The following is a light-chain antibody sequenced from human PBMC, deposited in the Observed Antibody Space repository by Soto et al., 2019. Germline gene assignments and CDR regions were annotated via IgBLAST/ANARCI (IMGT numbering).Light chain of an antibody. V-gene: IGKV4-1*01. J-gene: IGKJ1*01. Sequence: DIVMTQSPDSLAVSLGERATINCKSSQSVLYSSNNKNYLAWYQQKPGQPPKLLIYWASTRESGVPDRFSGSGSRTDFTLTISSLQAEDVAVYYCQQYYSTPRTFGQGTKVEI. CDR3: QQYYSTPRT. CDR1: QSVLYSSNNKNY. CDR2: WAS.